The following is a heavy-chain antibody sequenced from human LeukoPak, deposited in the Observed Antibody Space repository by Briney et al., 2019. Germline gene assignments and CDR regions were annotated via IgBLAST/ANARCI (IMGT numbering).Heavy chain of an antibody. Sequence: KPGGSLRLSCAASAFSLSAYNMNWVRQAPGKGLEWVSSISYTGTYIYYADSVKGRFTISRDNSKNTLYLQMNSLRAEDTAVYYCARDGGGKKSGYYDYWGQGTLVTVSS. CDR3: ARDGGGKKSGYYDY. D-gene: IGHD3-22*01. CDR1: AFSLSAYN. CDR2: ISYTGTYI. J-gene: IGHJ4*02. V-gene: IGHV3-21*04.